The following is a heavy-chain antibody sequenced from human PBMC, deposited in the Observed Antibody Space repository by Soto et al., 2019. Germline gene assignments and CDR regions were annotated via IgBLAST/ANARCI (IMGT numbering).Heavy chain of an antibody. J-gene: IGHJ6*02. D-gene: IGHD2-2*01. V-gene: IGHV1-69*13. Sequence: SVKVSCKASGGTFSSYAIGWVRQAPGQGLEWMGGIIPISDTTNYAQKFQGRVTITADESTSTAYMELSSLRSEDTAVYYCARSQGSSTSLEIYYYYYYGMDVWGQGTTVTVSS. CDR2: IIPISDTT. CDR3: ARSQGSSTSLEIYYYYYYGMDV. CDR1: GGTFSSYA.